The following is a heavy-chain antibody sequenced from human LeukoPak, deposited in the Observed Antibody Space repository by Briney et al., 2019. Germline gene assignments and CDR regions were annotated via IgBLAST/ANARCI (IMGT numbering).Heavy chain of an antibody. V-gene: IGHV3-30-3*01. CDR1: GSTFSSYA. J-gene: IGHJ4*02. Sequence: GRSLRLSCAASGSTFSSYAMHWVRQAPGKGLEWVAVISYDGSNKYYADSVKGRFTISRDNSKNTLYLQMNSLRAEDTAVYYCARDYYDSSGLLDWGQGTLVTVSS. CDR2: ISYDGSNK. D-gene: IGHD3-22*01. CDR3: ARDYYDSSGLLD.